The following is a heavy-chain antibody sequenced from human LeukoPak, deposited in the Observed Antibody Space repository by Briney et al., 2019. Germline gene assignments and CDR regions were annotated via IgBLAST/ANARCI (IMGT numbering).Heavy chain of an antibody. J-gene: IGHJ5*02. D-gene: IGHD6-19*01. Sequence: GGSLRLSCAASGFTVSSNYMSWVRQAPGKGLEWVSVIYSGGSTYYADSVKGRFTISRDNSRNTLYLQMNSLRAEDTAVYYCARVLTVALARWFDPWGQGTLVTVSS. CDR3: ARVLTVALARWFDP. CDR1: GFTVSSNY. V-gene: IGHV3-66*01. CDR2: IYSGGST.